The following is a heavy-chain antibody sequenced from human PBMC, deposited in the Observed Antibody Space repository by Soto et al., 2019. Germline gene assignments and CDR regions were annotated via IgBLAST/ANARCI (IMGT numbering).Heavy chain of an antibody. CDR2: INPTGGST. V-gene: IGHV1-46*01. J-gene: IGHJ4*02. CDR1: GYTFINYY. D-gene: IGHD2-8*02. Sequence: QVQLVQSGAEVKKPGASVKVSCKASGYTFINYYIHWVRQAPGHGLEWMAIINPTGGSTNYAQKFQGRLTLTMDTSTSTVYMELSSLTSDDTAMYYCAIHLAAGDVWGQGTLVTVS. CDR3: AIHLAAGDV.